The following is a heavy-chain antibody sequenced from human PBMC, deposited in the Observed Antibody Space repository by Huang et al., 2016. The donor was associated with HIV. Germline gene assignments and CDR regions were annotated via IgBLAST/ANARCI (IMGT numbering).Heavy chain of an antibody. V-gene: IGHV3-15*01. CDR1: GFFFSNAW. Sequence: EVQLVESGGGLVKPGGSLRFSCAASGFFFSNAWMGWVCQATGKGLEWVGRIKSKTDSGKAGYAATVKGRFTISRDDSRNTLYLQMNTLKTEDTAVYYCTTDRDYGDYVADAFDIWGQGTMVTVSS. J-gene: IGHJ3*02. CDR3: TTDRDYGDYVADAFDI. CDR2: IKSKTDSGKA. D-gene: IGHD4-17*01.